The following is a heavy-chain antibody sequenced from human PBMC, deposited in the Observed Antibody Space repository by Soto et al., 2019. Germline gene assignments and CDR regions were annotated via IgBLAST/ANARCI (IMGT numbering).Heavy chain of an antibody. V-gene: IGHV6-1*01. D-gene: IGHD1-7*01. CDR2: TYYRSKWYY. CDR3: ARDSPPRLTATMRFAP. J-gene: IGHJ5*02. CDR1: GDSVSSNTAA. Sequence: QTLSLTCAISGDSVSSNTAAYYWIRQSPSRGLEWLGRTYYRSKWYYDYAVSVKGRISITPDTSKNQFSLNLKSVTPADAAVYYCARDSPPRLTATMRFAPWGQGTQVTVSS.